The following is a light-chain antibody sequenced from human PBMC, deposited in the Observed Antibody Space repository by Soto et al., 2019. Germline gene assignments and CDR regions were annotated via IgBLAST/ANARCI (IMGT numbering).Light chain of an antibody. Sequence: VMTQSPLSLPITPGEPASISCRSSQSLLHSNGYNYLDWYLQKPGQSPQLLIYLGSNRASGVPDRVSGSGSGTDFTLKISRVEAEDVGVYYCMQALQTPSFGGGTKVEIK. CDR3: MQALQTPS. CDR2: LGS. J-gene: IGKJ4*01. V-gene: IGKV2-28*01. CDR1: QSLLHSNGYNY.